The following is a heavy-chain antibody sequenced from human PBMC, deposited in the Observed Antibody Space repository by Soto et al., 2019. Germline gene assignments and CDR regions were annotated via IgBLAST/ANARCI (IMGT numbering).Heavy chain of an antibody. CDR3: AKDQYVVVTTNWFDP. CDR1: GFTFSSYA. J-gene: IGHJ5*02. Sequence: EVQLLEFGGGLVQPGGSLRLSCAASGFTFSSYAMSWVRQAPGKGLEWVSVISGSGGSTYYADSVKGRFTISRDNSKNTPYLQMNSLRAEDTAVYYCAKDQYVVVTTNWFDPWGQGTLVTVSS. D-gene: IGHD2-21*02. V-gene: IGHV3-23*01. CDR2: ISGSGGST.